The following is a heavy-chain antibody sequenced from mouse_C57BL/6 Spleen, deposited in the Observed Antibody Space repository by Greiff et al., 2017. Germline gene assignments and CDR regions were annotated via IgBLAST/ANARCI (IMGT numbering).Heavy chain of an antibody. J-gene: IGHJ3*01. CDR3: ARDEGAY. CDR2: ISYDGSN. Sequence: EVKLQESGPGLVKPSQSLSLTCSVTGYSITSGYYWNWIRQFPGNKLEWMGYISYDGSNNYNPSLKNRISITRDTSKNQFFLKLNSVTTEDTATYYCARDEGAYWGQGTLVTVSA. CDR1: GYSITSGYY. V-gene: IGHV3-6*01.